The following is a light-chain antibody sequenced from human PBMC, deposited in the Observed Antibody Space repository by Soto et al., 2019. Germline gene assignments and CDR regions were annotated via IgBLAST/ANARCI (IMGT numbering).Light chain of an antibody. Sequence: DVVMTQSPLSLPVTLGQPASISCRSSQSLVYSDGNTYLNRFQQRPGQSPRRLIYNVSKRDSGVPDRFSGSGSGTDFTLKISRVEAEDVGVYYCMQGTHWPPITFGQGTRLEIK. CDR1: QSLVYSDGNTY. J-gene: IGKJ5*01. CDR3: MQGTHWPPIT. CDR2: NVS. V-gene: IGKV2-30*01.